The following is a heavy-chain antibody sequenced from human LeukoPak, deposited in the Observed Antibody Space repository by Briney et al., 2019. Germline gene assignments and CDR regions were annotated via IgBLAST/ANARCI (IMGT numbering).Heavy chain of an antibody. CDR3: ARGWGSSGWYQDNY. D-gene: IGHD6-19*01. CDR2: IYYSGST. Sequence: PSETLSLTCTVSGGSISSYYWSWIRQPPGKGLEWIGYIYYSGSTNYNPSLKSRVTISVDTSKNQFSLKLSSVTAADTAVYYCARGWGSSGWYQDNYWGQGTLVTVSS. V-gene: IGHV4-59*01. J-gene: IGHJ4*02. CDR1: GGSISSYY.